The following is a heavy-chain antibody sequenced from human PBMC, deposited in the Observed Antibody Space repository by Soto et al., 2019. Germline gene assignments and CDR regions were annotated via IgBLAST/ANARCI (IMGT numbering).Heavy chain of an antibody. J-gene: IGHJ6*02. V-gene: IGHV1-8*01. D-gene: IGHD3-3*01. CDR1: GYTFTSYD. Sequence: ASVKVSCKASGYTFTSYDINWVRQATGQGLEWMGWMNPNSGNTGYAQKFQGRVTMTRNTSISTAYMELSSLRSEDTAVYYCARLRFLEWLLYYYYYGMDVWGQGTTVTVSS. CDR3: ARLRFLEWLLYYYYYGMDV. CDR2: MNPNSGNT.